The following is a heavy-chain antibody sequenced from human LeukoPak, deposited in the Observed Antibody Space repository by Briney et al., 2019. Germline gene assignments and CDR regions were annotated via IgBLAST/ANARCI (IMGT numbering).Heavy chain of an antibody. D-gene: IGHD6-13*01. CDR1: GFTFSHYT. Sequence: QPGGSLRLSCAASGFTFSHYTMNWARRAPGKGLEWVSDISSSSRTISYADSVKGRFTISRDNAKNSLYLQMNSLRDEDTAVYYCARERWGAAAGTDYWGQGTLVTVSS. J-gene: IGHJ4*02. CDR3: ARERWGAAAGTDY. CDR2: ISSSSRTI. V-gene: IGHV3-48*02.